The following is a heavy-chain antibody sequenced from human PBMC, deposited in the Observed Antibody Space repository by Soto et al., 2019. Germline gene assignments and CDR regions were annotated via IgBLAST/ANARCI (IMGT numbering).Heavy chain of an antibody. V-gene: IGHV4-59*12. Sequence: QVQLQESGPGLVKPSETLSLTCPVSGGSISSYYWSWIRQPPGKGLECFGYMHNSGGTKYNPSLKSRVTLSADTAKHQFSLKLSSVTAADSAVYYGARGHYDFWSGYFATIDYWGQRTLVIVSS. CDR2: MHNSGGT. D-gene: IGHD3-3*01. CDR1: GGSISSYY. J-gene: IGHJ4*02. CDR3: ARGHYDFWSGYFATIDY.